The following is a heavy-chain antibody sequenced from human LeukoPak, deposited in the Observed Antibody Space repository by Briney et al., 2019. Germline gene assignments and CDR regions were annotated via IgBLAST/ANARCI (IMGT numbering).Heavy chain of an antibody. D-gene: IGHD3-10*01. CDR2: IHHSGSV. CDR3: ARDLIVPVGLTGSGSYSTDY. Sequence: PSETLSLTCAVSGVSISSNLWWTWVRQPPGKGLEWIAEIHHSGSVNYNPSLKSRVTISVDKAKNQFSLKLSSVTAADTAVYYCARDLIVPVGLTGSGSYSTDYWGQGTLVTVSS. V-gene: IGHV4-4*02. J-gene: IGHJ4*02. CDR1: GVSISSNLW.